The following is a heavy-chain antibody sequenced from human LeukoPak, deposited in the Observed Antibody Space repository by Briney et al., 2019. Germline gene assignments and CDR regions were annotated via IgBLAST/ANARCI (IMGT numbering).Heavy chain of an antibody. CDR2: INHSGST. J-gene: IGHJ6*02. V-gene: IGHV4-34*01. D-gene: IGHD6-13*01. Sequence: SETLSLTCAVYGGSFSGYYWSWIRQPPGKGLEWIGEINHSGSTNYNPSPKSRVTISVDTSKNQFSLKLSSVTAADAAVYYCASSWYYYYYYGMDVWGQGTAVTVSS. CDR3: ASSWYYYYYYGMDV. CDR1: GGSFSGYY.